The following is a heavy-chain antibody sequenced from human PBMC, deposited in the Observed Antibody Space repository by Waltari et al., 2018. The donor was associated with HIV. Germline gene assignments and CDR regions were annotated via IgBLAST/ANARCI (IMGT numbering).Heavy chain of an antibody. CDR1: GNSFTSYW. CDR2: IYPGDSDT. J-gene: IGHJ6*02. V-gene: IGHV5-51*01. D-gene: IGHD3-10*01. Sequence: EVQLVQSGAEVKKPGESLKISCTGSGNSFTSYWIGWVRQMPGKGLEWMGIIYPGDSDTRYSPSFQGQVTISADKSISTAYLQWSSLKASDTAMYYCARLGDYGSTDYYYGMDVWGQGTTVTVSS. CDR3: ARLGDYGSTDYYYGMDV.